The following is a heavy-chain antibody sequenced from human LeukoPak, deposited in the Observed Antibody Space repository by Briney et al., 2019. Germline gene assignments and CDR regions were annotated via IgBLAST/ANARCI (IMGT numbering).Heavy chain of an antibody. D-gene: IGHD2-21*02. CDR1: GGSISSYY. J-gene: IGHJ4*02. Sequence: SETLSLTCTVSGGSISSYYWNWVRQPPGKGLEWIGYIYYSGSTNYNPSLKSRVTISVDTSKNQFSLKLSSVTAADTAVYYCARQEVTAIGPLDYWGQGTLVTVSS. CDR2: IYYSGST. CDR3: ARQEVTAIGPLDY. V-gene: IGHV4-59*08.